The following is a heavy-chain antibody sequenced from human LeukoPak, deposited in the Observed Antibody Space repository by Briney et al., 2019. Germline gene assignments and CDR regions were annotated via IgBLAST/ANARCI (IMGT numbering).Heavy chain of an antibody. D-gene: IGHD1-20*01. J-gene: IGHJ3*02. V-gene: IGHV3-7*01. Sequence: PGGSLRLSCAASGFTFSSHWMSWVRQAPGKGLEWVANIKQDGSEKYYVDSVKGRFTISRDNAKNSLYLQMNSLRAEDTAVYYCARDNWNAVRAFDIWGQGTMVTVSS. CDR3: ARDNWNAVRAFDI. CDR1: GFTFSSHW. CDR2: IKQDGSEK.